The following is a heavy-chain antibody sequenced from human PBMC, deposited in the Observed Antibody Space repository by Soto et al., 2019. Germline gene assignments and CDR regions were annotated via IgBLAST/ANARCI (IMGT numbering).Heavy chain of an antibody. CDR1: GFSLSTNGVG. CDR2: IYWDDDH. Sequence: QITLNESGPTLVRPTQTLTLTCTFSGFSLSTNGVGVGWIRQSPGKALEWLALIYWDDDHRYIPSLKTRLTITKDTSKNQVVLTMTNLDPADTGTYYCAREAYYSTYFDSWGQGTLVTVSS. J-gene: IGHJ4*02. D-gene: IGHD3-10*01. V-gene: IGHV2-5*02. CDR3: AREAYYSTYFDS.